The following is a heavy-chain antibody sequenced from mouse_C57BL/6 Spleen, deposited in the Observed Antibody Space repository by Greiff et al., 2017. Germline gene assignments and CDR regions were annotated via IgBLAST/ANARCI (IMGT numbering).Heavy chain of an antibody. CDR2: INPSSGYT. CDR1: GYTFTSYW. CDR3: ARGDGGDFDD. J-gene: IGHJ2*01. Sequence: QVHVKQSGAELAKPGASVKLSCKASGYTFTSYWMHWVKQRPGQGLEWIGYINPSSGYTKYNQKFKDKATLTADKSSSTAYMQLGSLASEDSAVYYWARGDGGDFDDWGQGTTLTVSS. V-gene: IGHV1-7*01. D-gene: IGHD1-1*02.